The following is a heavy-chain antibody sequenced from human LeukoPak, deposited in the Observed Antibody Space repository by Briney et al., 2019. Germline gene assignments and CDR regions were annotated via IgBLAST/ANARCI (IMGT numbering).Heavy chain of an antibody. V-gene: IGHV3-74*01. D-gene: IGHD2-15*01. Sequence: PGGSLRLSCAASGFTFSSYWMHWVRQAPGKGLVWVSRINSDGSSTSYADSVKGRFTISRDNAKNTLYLQMNSLRAEDTAVYYCARGRRGYCSGGSCFDWFDPWGQGTLVTVSS. CDR3: ARGRRGYCSGGSCFDWFDP. CDR1: GFTFSSYW. CDR2: INSDGSST. J-gene: IGHJ5*02.